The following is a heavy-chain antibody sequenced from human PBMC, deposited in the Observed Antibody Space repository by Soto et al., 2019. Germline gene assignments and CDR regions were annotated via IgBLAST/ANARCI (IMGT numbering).Heavy chain of an antibody. CDR2: IYDTGISGYTPST. V-gene: IGHV4-59*01. J-gene: IGHJ6*04. CDR3: ARGEDAFFDYGLDV. Sequence: AETLSLTCFVSVGSITSSYWSWIRRPPGKGLEWIAYIYDTGISGYTPSTSYNPSLKSRVTMSVDTSKSQFSLKLTSVTAADKGVYYCARGEDAFFDYGLDVWGEGITVKVSS. CDR1: VGSITSSY.